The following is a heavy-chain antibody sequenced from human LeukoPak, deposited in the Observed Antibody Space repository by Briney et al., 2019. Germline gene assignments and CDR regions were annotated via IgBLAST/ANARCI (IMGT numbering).Heavy chain of an antibody. V-gene: IGHV4-34*01. J-gene: IGHJ4*02. Sequence: PSETLSLTCVVCGGSVSCYYWSWIRPPPRTGPKLIGEINHSGSTNYNPSLKSRVTISVDTSKNQFSLKLSSVTAADTAVYYCAGLYYYGSGGVDYWGQGTLVTVSS. CDR1: GGSVSCYY. D-gene: IGHD3-10*01. CDR3: AGLYYYGSGGVDY. CDR2: INHSGST.